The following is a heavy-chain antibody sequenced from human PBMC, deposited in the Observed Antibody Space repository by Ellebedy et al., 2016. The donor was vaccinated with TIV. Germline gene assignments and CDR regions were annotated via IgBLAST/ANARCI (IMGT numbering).Heavy chain of an antibody. V-gene: IGHV1-24*01. CDR3: ATRTVGYGGNPYYYYGMDV. CDR1: GYTFTGYY. CDR2: FDPEDGET. Sequence: ASVKVSCKASGYTFTGYYMHWVRQAPGKGLEWMGGFDPEDGETIYAQKFQGRVTMTEDTSTDTAYMELSSLRSEDTAVYYCATRTVGYGGNPYYYYGMDVWGQGTTVTVSS. D-gene: IGHD4-23*01. J-gene: IGHJ6*02.